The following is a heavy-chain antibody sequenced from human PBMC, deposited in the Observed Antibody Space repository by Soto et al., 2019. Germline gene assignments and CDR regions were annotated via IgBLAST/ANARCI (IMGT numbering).Heavy chain of an antibody. CDR2: IIPIFGTA. CDR1: GGTFSGYA. J-gene: IGHJ3*02. V-gene: IGHV1-69*06. CDR3: ARGLNYYDRRVGAAFDI. Sequence: SVKVSCKASGGTFSGYAISWVRQAPGQGLEWMGGIIPIFGTANYAQKFQGRVTITADKSTSTAYMELSSLRSEDTAVYYCARGLNYYDRRVGAAFDIWGHGTMVTVSS. D-gene: IGHD3-22*01.